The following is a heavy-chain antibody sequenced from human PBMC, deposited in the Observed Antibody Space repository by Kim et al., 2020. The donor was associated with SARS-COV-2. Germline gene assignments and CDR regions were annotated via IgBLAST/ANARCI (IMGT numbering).Heavy chain of an antibody. CDR3: ARDTFDGQSGGHFPY. V-gene: IGHV3-11*05. D-gene: IGHD3-16*01. Sequence: PVKGRFTTARDKARNSLYLQMNNLRAEDTAVYYCARDTFDGQSGGHFPYWGQGTLVTVSS. J-gene: IGHJ4*02.